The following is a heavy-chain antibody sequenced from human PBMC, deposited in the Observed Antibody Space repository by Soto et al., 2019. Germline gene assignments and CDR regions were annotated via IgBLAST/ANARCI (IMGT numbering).Heavy chain of an antibody. D-gene: IGHD3-10*02. CDR3: ARSMFGELGY. Sequence: PSETLSLTCTVSGGSINYYFWSWIRQPPGKGLEWIAYIHYGGSTNYNPSLKSRVTISVDRSKNQFSLKLTSMTAADTAVYYCARSMFGELGYWGPGTLVT. CDR1: GGSINYYF. J-gene: IGHJ4*02. CDR2: IHYGGST. V-gene: IGHV4-59*01.